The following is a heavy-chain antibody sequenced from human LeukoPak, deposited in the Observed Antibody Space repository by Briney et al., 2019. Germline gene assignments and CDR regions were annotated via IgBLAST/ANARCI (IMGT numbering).Heavy chain of an antibody. CDR1: GGTFSSYA. Sequence: ASVKVSCKASGGTFSSYAISWVRQAPGQGLEWMGGIIPIFGTANYAQKFQGRVTITTDESTSTAYLELSRLRSEDTAVYYCARGRIYGALMVYAYLDYWGQGTLVTVSS. CDR3: ARGRIYGALMVYAYLDY. J-gene: IGHJ4*02. CDR2: IIPIFGTA. V-gene: IGHV1-69*05. D-gene: IGHD2-8*01.